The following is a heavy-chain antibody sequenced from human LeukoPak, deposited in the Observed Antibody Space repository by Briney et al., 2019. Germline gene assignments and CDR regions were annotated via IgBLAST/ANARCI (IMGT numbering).Heavy chain of an antibody. J-gene: IGHJ4*02. CDR3: ATDLSVATISRGAY. V-gene: IGHV1-24*01. CDR1: GYTLTELS. Sequence: ASVKVSCKVSGYTLTELSMHWVRQAPGKGLEGMGGFDPEDGETIYAQKFQGRVTMTEDTSTDTAYMELSSLRSEDTAVYYCATDLSVATISRGAYWGQGTLVTVSS. D-gene: IGHD5-12*01. CDR2: FDPEDGET.